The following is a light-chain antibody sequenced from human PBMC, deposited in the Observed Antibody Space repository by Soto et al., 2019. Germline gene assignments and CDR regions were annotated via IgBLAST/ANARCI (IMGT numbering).Light chain of an antibody. V-gene: IGKV3-20*01. CDR2: GAS. CDR3: QQYASSPYT. CDR1: QSVSSSY. J-gene: IGKJ2*01. Sequence: EIVLTQSPGTLSLSPGERATLSCRASQSVSSSYLGWYQQKPGQAPRLLIYGASSRATGIPDRFSGSGSGTDFTLTISRLEPEDFAVYYCQQYASSPYTVGQGTKLEIK.